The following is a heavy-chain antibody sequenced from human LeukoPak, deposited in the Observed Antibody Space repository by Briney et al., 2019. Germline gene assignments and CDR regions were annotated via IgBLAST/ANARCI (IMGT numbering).Heavy chain of an antibody. CDR3: ARPHRRLFSAFDY. CDR2: IYHSGST. D-gene: IGHD2/OR15-2a*01. V-gene: IGHV4-4*02. CDR1: GGSISSSNW. J-gene: IGHJ4*02. Sequence: KPSETLSLTCAVSGGSISSSNWWSWVRQPPGKGLEWIGEIYHSGSTNYNPSLKSRVTISVDTSKNQFSLKLSSVTAADTAVYYCARPHRRLFSAFDYWGQGTLVTVSS.